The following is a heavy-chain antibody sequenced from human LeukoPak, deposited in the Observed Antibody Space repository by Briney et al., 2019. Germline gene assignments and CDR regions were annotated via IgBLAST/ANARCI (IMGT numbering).Heavy chain of an antibody. CDR2: IKQDGSDK. D-gene: IGHD2-15*01. J-gene: IGHJ4*02. CDR1: GFTFSSYW. Sequence: GSLRLSCAASGFTFSSYWMSWVRRAPGKGLEWVANIKQDGSDKQYVDSVKGRFTISRDNAQNSLYLQMNSLRAEDTAVYYCARFSRSAESHWGQGTLVTVSS. V-gene: IGHV3-7*01. CDR3: ARFSRSAESH.